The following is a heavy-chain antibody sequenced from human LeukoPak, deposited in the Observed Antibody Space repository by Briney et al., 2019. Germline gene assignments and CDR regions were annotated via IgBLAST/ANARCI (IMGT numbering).Heavy chain of an antibody. CDR1: GYTFTSYD. CDR3: ARGIFLIVATWVDY. D-gene: IGHD5-12*01. CDR2: MNPNSGNT. V-gene: IGHV1-8*01. J-gene: IGHJ4*02. Sequence: ASAKVSCKASGYTFTSYDINWVRQATGQGLEWMGWMNPNSGNTGYAQKFQGRVTMTRNTSISTAYMELSSLRSEDTAVYYCARGIFLIVATWVDYWGQGTLVTVSS.